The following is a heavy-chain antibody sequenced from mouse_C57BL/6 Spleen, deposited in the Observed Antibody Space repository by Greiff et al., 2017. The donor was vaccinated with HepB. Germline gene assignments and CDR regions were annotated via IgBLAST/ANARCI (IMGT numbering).Heavy chain of an antibody. CDR1: GFTFSSYA. CDR2: ISDGGSYT. CDR3: ARDRGGYYYGRYFDD. V-gene: IGHV5-4*01. J-gene: IGHJ2*01. Sequence: EVMLVESGGGLVKPGGSLKLSCAASGFTFSSYAMSWVRQTPEKRLEWVATISDGGSYTYYPDNVKGRFTISRDNAKNNLYLQMSHLKSEDTAMYYCARDRGGYYYGRYFDDWGQGTTLTVSS. D-gene: IGHD1-1*01.